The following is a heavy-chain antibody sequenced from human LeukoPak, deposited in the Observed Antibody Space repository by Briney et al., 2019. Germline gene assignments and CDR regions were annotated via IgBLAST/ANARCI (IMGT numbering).Heavy chain of an antibody. Sequence: PSETLSLTCTVSGGSISSSDFYWGWIRQPPGKGLEWIGSIYYSGSTYYNPSLKSRVTISVDTSKNQFSLKLSSVTAADTAVYYCARDRRQRWLDWFDPWGQGTLVTVSS. J-gene: IGHJ5*02. CDR1: GGSISSSDFY. D-gene: IGHD5-24*01. CDR3: ARDRRQRWLDWFDP. V-gene: IGHV4-39*07. CDR2: IYYSGST.